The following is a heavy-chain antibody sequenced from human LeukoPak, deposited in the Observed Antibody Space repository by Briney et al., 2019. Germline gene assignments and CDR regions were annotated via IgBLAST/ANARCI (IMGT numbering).Heavy chain of an antibody. CDR3: ASIPGY. J-gene: IGHJ4*02. Sequence: SETLSLTCTVSGGSISSYYWSWIRQPPGKGLEWIGYIYTSGSTNYNPSLKSRVTISVDTSKNQFSLKLSSVTAADTAVYYCASIPGYWGQGTLVTVSS. V-gene: IGHV4-4*09. D-gene: IGHD2-2*02. CDR2: IYTSGST. CDR1: GGSISSYY.